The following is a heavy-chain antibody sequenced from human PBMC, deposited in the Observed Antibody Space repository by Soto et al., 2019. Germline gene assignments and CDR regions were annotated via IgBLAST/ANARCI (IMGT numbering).Heavy chain of an antibody. V-gene: IGHV3-74*01. CDR3: ARGPRGGMDV. D-gene: IGHD3-10*01. CDR2: INSDGSST. Sequence: GSLRLSCAASGFRSIFYWMYWVRQAPGKGLAWVSGINSDGSSTNYADSVKGRFIISRDNAKNSLYLQMNSLRAEDTAVYYCARGPRGGMDVWGQGTTVTVSS. CDR1: GFRSIFYW. J-gene: IGHJ6*02.